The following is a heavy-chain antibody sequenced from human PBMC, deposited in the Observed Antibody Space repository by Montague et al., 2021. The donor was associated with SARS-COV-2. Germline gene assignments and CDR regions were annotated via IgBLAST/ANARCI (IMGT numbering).Heavy chain of an antibody. V-gene: IGHV6-1*01. J-gene: IGHJ4*02. CDR2: SYYRSKKYN. D-gene: IGHD2-2*01. Sequence: CAISGDSVSINIATCNSIRQTPSSRFQRLGMSYYRSKKYNDYAESVKSRITIDPDTSKHQFSLHLNSVTPEDTAVYYCARIPVGSKYYFDFWGQGTLVTVSS. CDR3: ARIPVGSKYYFDF. CDR1: GDSVSINIAT.